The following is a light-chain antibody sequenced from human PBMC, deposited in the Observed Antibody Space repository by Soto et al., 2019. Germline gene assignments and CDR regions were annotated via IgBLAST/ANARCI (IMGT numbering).Light chain of an antibody. CDR1: QSMNDW. J-gene: IGKJ1*01. CDR3: LRYNAFSQT. CDR2: DAS. V-gene: IGKV1-5*01. Sequence: DIQMTQSPSTLSASIGDRVTITCRASQSMNDWLAWYQQKLGKAPKVLIYDASSLQSGVPSRFSGSRSGTEFTLTIDSLQPDDVATYYCLRYNAFSQTFGQGTKVEI.